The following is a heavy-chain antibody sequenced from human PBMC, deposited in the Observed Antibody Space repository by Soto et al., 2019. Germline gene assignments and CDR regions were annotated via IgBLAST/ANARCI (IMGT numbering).Heavy chain of an antibody. CDR3: ARGTTDWFDP. Sequence: QVQLQESGPGLVKPSLTLSLTCTVSGGSISTGGYYWSWIRQHPEKGLEWIGYIYYTGSTYYTPSLKSRVTISLDTSKNQFSLNLSSVTAADTAVYYCARGTTDWFDPWGQGTLVTVSS. D-gene: IGHD1-26*01. V-gene: IGHV4-31*03. CDR2: IYYTGST. J-gene: IGHJ5*02. CDR1: GGSISTGGYY.